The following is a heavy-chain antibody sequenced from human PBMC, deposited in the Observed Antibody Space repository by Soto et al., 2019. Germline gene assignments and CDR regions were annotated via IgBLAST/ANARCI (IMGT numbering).Heavy chain of an antibody. J-gene: IGHJ6*02. D-gene: IGHD2-8*01. Sequence: QGHLVQSGAEVKKPGASVKVSCTASGYTFTRYGISWVRQAPGQGLEWMGWISGYNGDTNYAQNLQGRVTMTIDTSPTPAYMELRSLTSDDTAVYYCAKNGQPPYYYYGLDVWGQGTTVTVSS. V-gene: IGHV1-18*01. CDR3: AKNGQPPYYYYGLDV. CDR2: ISGYNGDT. CDR1: GYTFTRYG.